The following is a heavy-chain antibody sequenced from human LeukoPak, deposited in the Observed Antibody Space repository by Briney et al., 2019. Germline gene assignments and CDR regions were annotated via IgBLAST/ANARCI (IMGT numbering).Heavy chain of an antibody. V-gene: IGHV5-51*01. Sequence: GESLKISCKGSGYSFTSYWIAWVRQMPGKGPEWMGIIYPGDSDTRYSPSFQGQVTISADKSISTAYLQWSSLKASDTAMHYCAKRGTDYGMDVWGQGTTVTVSS. CDR2: IYPGDSDT. CDR1: GYSFTSYW. D-gene: IGHD3-16*01. J-gene: IGHJ6*02. CDR3: AKRGTDYGMDV.